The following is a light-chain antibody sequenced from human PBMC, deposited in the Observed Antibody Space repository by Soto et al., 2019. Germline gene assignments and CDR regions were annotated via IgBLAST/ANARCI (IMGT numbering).Light chain of an antibody. J-gene: IGKJ1*01. CDR1: QSISSW. CDR3: QQYKSSST. Sequence: DIQMTQSPSTLSASVGDRVTITCRASQSISSWLAWYQQKPGKAPKLLIYKASSLESGVPSRFSGSGSGTEFTLTISSLQPEDFGVYYCQQYKSSSTFGQGTKVDIK. V-gene: IGKV1-5*03. CDR2: KAS.